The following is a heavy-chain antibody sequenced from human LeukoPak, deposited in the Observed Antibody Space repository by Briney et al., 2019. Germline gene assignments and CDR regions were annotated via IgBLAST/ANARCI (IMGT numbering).Heavy chain of an antibody. Sequence: SVKVSCKASGGTFSSYAISWVRQAPGQGLEWMGRIIPILGIANYAQKLQGRVTMTTDTSTSTAYMELRSLRSDDTAVYYCARGESYYDYYYGMDVWGQGTTVTVSS. V-gene: IGHV1-69*04. D-gene: IGHD1-26*01. CDR2: IIPILGIA. CDR3: ARGESYYDYYYGMDV. CDR1: GGTFSSYA. J-gene: IGHJ6*02.